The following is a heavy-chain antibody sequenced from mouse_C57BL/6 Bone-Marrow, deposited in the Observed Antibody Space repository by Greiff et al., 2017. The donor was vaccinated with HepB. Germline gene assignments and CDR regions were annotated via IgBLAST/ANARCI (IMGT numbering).Heavy chain of an antibody. V-gene: IGHV1-22*01. CDR1: GYTFTDYN. CDR3: ARGYRNYPAWFAY. D-gene: IGHD2-1*01. Sequence: VQLKESGPELVKPGASVKMSCKASGYTFTDYNMHWVKQSHGKSLEWIGYINPNNGGTSYNQKFKGKATLTVNKSSSTAYMELRSLTSEDSAVYYCARGYRNYPAWFAYWGQGTLVTVSA. J-gene: IGHJ3*01. CDR2: INPNNGGT.